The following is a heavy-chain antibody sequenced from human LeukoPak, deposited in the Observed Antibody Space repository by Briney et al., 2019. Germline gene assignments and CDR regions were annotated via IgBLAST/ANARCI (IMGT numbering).Heavy chain of an antibody. V-gene: IGHV1-2*02. J-gene: IGHJ4*02. D-gene: IGHD3-10*01. CDR2: INPNSGGT. CDR1: GYTFTGYY. Sequence: GASVKVSCKASGYTFTGYYMHWVRQAPGQGLEWMGWINPNSGGTNYAQKFQGRATMTRDTSISTAYMELSRLRFDDTAVYYCASNRLAGSGTYTTDYWGQGTLVIVSS. CDR3: ASNRLAGSGTYTTDY.